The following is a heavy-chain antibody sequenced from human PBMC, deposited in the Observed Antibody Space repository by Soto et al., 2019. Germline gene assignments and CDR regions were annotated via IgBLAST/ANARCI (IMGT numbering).Heavy chain of an antibody. CDR3: VRVRDGGAFDI. V-gene: IGHV3-72*01. J-gene: IGHJ3*02. D-gene: IGHD2-21*02. CDR1: GFAFTYHY. Sequence: EVQLVESGGGLVQPGASLRLSCAASGFAFTYHYMDWVRQAPGRGLEWVGRIRTKPKTYTTEFAAPVRGRFIISRDDSKNSLSLQMNSLKTEDTAVYYCVRVRDGGAFDIWGQGTMVTVSS. CDR2: IRTKPKTYTT.